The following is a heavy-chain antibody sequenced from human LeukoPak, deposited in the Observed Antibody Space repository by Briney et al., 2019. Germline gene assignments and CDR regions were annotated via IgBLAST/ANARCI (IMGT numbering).Heavy chain of an antibody. CDR1: GFNFANYG. Sequence: PGRSLRLSCAASGFNFANYGMSWVRQAPGKGLEWVSTISDSGRRTYYADSVKGRFTISRDNSKNSLYLQMTNLRAEDTALYYCAAVRGRKEMGDYWGQGTLVTVSS. CDR2: ISDSGRRT. V-gene: IGHV3-23*01. CDR3: AAVRGRKEMGDY. D-gene: IGHD5-24*01. J-gene: IGHJ4*02.